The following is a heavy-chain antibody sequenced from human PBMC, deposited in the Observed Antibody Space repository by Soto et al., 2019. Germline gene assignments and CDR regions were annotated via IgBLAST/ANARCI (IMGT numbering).Heavy chain of an antibody. CDR3: ARATFYSSSSRGGFDP. CDR2: IYYSGST. V-gene: IGHV4-59*01. CDR1: GGSISSYY. Sequence: SETLSLTCTVSGGSISSYYWSWIRQPPGKGLEWIGYIYYSGSTNYNPSLKSRVTISVDTSKNQFSLKLSSVTAADTAVYCCARATFYSSSSRGGFDPWGQGTLVTVSS. D-gene: IGHD6-6*01. J-gene: IGHJ5*02.